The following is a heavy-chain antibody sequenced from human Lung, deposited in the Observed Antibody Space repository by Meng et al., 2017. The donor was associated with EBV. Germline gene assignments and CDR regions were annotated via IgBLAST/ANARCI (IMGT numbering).Heavy chain of an antibody. CDR3: ARDFLRADYHSGSPSV. D-gene: IGHD3-10*01. J-gene: IGHJ1*01. Sequence: EGHPVELGGGLMNPGGYLKLFCTASEIIFSDYSMRGVRQAPGKGLEWVSSISSNIRYIYQPDSVKGRFTISRDNVQHSLYLQMHSLRAEDTAVYYCARDFLRADYHSGSPSVWGQGTLVTVSS. CDR1: EIIFSDYS. CDR2: ISSNIRYI. V-gene: IGHV3-21*01.